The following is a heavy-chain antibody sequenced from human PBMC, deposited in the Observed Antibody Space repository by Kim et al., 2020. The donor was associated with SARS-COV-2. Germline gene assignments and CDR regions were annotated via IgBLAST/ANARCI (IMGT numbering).Heavy chain of an antibody. CDR1: GFTFSSYA. V-gene: IGHV3-23*01. CDR3: AKVRYRDYSSSWFLLVY. J-gene: IGHJ4*02. D-gene: IGHD6-13*01. CDR2: ISGSGGST. Sequence: GGSLRLSCAASGFTFSSYAMSWVRQAPGKGLEWVSAISGSGGSTYYADSVKGRFTISRYNSKNTLYLQMNSLRAEDTAVYYCAKVRYRDYSSSWFLLVYWGQGPLVTVSS.